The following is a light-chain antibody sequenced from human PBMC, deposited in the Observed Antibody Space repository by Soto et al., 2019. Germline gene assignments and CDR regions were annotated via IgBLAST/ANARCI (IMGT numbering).Light chain of an antibody. J-gene: IGLJ2*01. CDR2: DVS. V-gene: IGLV2-14*01. Sequence: QSALTQPASVSGSPGQSITISCTGTSSDVGGYNYVSWYQQHPGKAPKLMIYDVSNRPSGVSNRFSGSESGNTASLIMSGLQAEDEGDYYCSSYTSSSTLVVFGGGTKLTVL. CDR3: SSYTSSSTLVV. CDR1: SSDVGGYNY.